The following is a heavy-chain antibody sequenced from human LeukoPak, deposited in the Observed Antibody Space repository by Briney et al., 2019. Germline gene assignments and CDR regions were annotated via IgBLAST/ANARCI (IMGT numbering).Heavy chain of an antibody. J-gene: IGHJ3*02. CDR2: IYHSGST. Sequence: SETLSLTCTVSGGSISSYYWSWIRQPPGKGLEWIGSIYHSGSTYYNPSLKSRVTISVDTSKNQFSLKLSSVTAADTAVYYCATSVPSMVRGVSTFDIWGQGTMVTVSS. D-gene: IGHD3-10*01. V-gene: IGHV4-59*04. CDR1: GGSISSYY. CDR3: ATSVPSMVRGVSTFDI.